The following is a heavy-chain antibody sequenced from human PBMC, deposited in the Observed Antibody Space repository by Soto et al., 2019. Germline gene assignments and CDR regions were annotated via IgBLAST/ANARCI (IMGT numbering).Heavy chain of an antibody. CDR1: GFTFSSYG. V-gene: IGHV3-30*18. CDR3: AKDRIGEFGPYYYGMDV. CDR2: ISYDGSNK. J-gene: IGHJ6*02. D-gene: IGHD3-10*01. Sequence: GGSLRLSCAASGFTFSSYGMHWVRQAPGKGLEWVAVISYDGSNKYYADSVKGRFTISRDNSKNTLYLQMNSLRAEDTAVYYCAKDRIGEFGPYYYGMDVWGQGTTVTVSS.